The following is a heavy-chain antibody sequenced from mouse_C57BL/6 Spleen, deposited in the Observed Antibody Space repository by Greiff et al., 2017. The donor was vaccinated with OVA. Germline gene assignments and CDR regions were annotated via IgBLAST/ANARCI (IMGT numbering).Heavy chain of an antibody. D-gene: IGHD3-2*02. Sequence: EVQVVESGGGLVKPGGSLKLSCAASGFTFSSYAMSWVRQTPEKRLEWVATISDGSSYTYYPDNVKGRFTISRDNAKNNLYLQMSHLKSEDTAMYYCARDEDSSGPFAYWGQGTLVTVSA. CDR2: ISDGSSYT. V-gene: IGHV5-4*01. CDR3: ARDEDSSGPFAY. CDR1: GFTFSSYA. J-gene: IGHJ3*01.